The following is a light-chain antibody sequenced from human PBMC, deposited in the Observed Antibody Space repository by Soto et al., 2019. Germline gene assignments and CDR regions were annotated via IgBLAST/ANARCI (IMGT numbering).Light chain of an antibody. V-gene: IGKV1-27*01. J-gene: IGKJ3*01. CDR3: QAYKTAPFI. Sequence: DIQMTQSPSSLSAFVGDRVTITCRASQGISNYLAWYQQKPGRVPTLLIYAASTLRSGVPSRFSGSGSGTDFTLTISSLQPEDVASYYCQAYKTAPFIVGPGTKVDIK. CDR1: QGISNY. CDR2: AAS.